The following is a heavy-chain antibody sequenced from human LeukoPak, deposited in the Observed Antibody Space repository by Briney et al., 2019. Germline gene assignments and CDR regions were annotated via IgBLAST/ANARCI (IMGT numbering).Heavy chain of an antibody. V-gene: IGHV1-18*01. CDR1: GYTFTSYG. Sequence: GASVKVSCKASGYTFTSYGISWVRQAPGQGLEWMGWISAYNGNTNYAQKLQGRVTMTTDTSTSTAYMELRSLRSDDTAVYYCARDAPAGHMVRYKIHYYYYMDVWGKGTTVTISS. J-gene: IGHJ6*03. CDR2: ISAYNGNT. CDR3: ARDAPAGHMVRYKIHYYYYMDV. D-gene: IGHD3-10*01.